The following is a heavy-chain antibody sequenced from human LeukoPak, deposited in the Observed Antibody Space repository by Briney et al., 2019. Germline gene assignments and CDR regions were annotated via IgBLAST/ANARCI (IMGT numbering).Heavy chain of an antibody. CDR3: ARDRRSSGWFLSHFDY. CDR1: GYTFTSYY. Sequence: ASVKVSCKASGYTFTSYYIHWVRQAPGQGLQWMGIINPSAGDTVYAQKFQGRVTMTRDTSTSTVYMELSSLRADDTAVYYCARDRRSSGWFLSHFDYWGQGALVTVSS. J-gene: IGHJ4*02. V-gene: IGHV1-46*01. D-gene: IGHD6-19*01. CDR2: INPSAGDT.